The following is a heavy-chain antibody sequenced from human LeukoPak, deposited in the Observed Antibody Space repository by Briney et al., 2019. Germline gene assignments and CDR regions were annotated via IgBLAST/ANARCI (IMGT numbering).Heavy chain of an antibody. Sequence: SGTLSLTCTVSGGSISSYYWSWIRQPAGKGLEWIGRIYGSGSTNYNPSLKSRVTMSADTSKNQFSLKLSSVTAADTAVYYCARDRIAVAGIDYWGQGAPVTVSS. V-gene: IGHV4-4*07. CDR3: ARDRIAVAGIDY. D-gene: IGHD6-19*01. J-gene: IGHJ4*02. CDR2: IYGSGST. CDR1: GGSISSYY.